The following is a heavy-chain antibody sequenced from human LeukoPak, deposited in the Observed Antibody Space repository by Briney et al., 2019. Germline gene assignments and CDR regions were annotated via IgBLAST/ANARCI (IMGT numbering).Heavy chain of an antibody. CDR3: ATDSSGNWFDP. CDR2: IIPILGIA. V-gene: IGHV1-69*04. J-gene: IGHJ5*02. CDR1: GGTFSSYA. Sequence: SVKVSCKASGGTFSSYAISWVRQAPGQGLEWMGRIIPILGIANYAQKFQGRVTITADKSTSTAYMELSSLRSEDTAVYYCATDSSGNWFDPWGQGTLVTVSS. D-gene: IGHD6-25*01.